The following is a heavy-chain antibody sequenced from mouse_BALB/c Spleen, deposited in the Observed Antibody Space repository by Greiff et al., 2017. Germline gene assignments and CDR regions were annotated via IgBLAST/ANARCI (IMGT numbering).Heavy chain of an antibody. CDR2: IRNKANGYTT. D-gene: IGHD2-10*02. Sequence: EVHLVESGGGLVQPGGSLRLSCATSGFTFTDYYMSWVRQPPGKALEWLGFIRNKANGYTTEYSASVKGRFTISRDNSQSILYLQMNTLRAEDSATYYCARDKRYGNYLYAMDYWGQGTSVTVSS. CDR1: GFTFTDYY. V-gene: IGHV7-3*02. J-gene: IGHJ4*01. CDR3: ARDKRYGNYLYAMDY.